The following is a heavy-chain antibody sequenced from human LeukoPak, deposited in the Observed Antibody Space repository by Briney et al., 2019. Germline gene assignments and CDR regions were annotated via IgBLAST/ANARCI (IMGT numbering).Heavy chain of an antibody. CDR1: GGSISSYY. D-gene: IGHD3-10*01. J-gene: IGHJ5*02. CDR3: ARLWFGELLPRAYNWFDP. V-gene: IGHV4-59*08. CDR2: IYYSGNT. Sequence: SETLSLTCTVSGGSISSYYWSWIRQPPGKGLEWIGYIYYSGNTNYNPSLKSRVTISVDTSKNQFSLKLSSVTAADTAVYYCARLWFGELLPRAYNWFDPWGQGTLVTVSS.